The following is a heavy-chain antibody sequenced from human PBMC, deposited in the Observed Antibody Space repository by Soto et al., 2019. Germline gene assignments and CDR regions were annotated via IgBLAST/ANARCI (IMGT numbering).Heavy chain of an antibody. Sequence: ASVKVSCKASGGTFSSYAISWVRQAPGQGLEWMGGIIPIFGTANYAQKFQGRVTITADESTSTAYMELSSLRSEDTAVYYCARDPGGYDSSGYYYFDYWGQGTLVTVSS. CDR2: IIPIFGTA. J-gene: IGHJ4*02. CDR1: GGTFSSYA. D-gene: IGHD3-22*01. CDR3: ARDPGGYDSSGYYYFDY. V-gene: IGHV1-69*13.